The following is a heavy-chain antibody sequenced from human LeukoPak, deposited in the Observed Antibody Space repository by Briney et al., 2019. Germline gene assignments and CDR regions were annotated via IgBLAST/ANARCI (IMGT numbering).Heavy chain of an antibody. V-gene: IGHV4-4*07. J-gene: IGHJ4*02. CDR3: ARQDGDHKDSGYYHY. D-gene: IGHD3-22*01. CDR1: GGSFSNYF. CDR2: TYTSGST. Sequence: KPSETLSLTCTVSGGSFSNYFWSWIRQPAGKGLEWIGRTYTSGSTNYNPSLKSRVTISVDTSKNQFSLKLSSVTAADTAVYYCARQDGDHKDSGYYHYWGQGTLVTVSS.